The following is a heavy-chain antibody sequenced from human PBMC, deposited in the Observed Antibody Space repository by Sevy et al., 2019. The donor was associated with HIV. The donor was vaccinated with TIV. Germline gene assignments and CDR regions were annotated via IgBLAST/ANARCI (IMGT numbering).Heavy chain of an antibody. V-gene: IGHV3-48*01. CDR3: ARSPPYSSGWYGIEY. Sequence: GGSLRLSCAASGFTFSSYSMNWVRQAPGKGLEWVSYISRSSSTIYYVDSVKGRFTISRDNAKNSLYLQMNSLRAEDTAVYYCARSPPYSSGWYGIEYWGQGTLVTVSS. D-gene: IGHD6-19*01. J-gene: IGHJ4*02. CDR1: GFTFSSYS. CDR2: ISRSSSTI.